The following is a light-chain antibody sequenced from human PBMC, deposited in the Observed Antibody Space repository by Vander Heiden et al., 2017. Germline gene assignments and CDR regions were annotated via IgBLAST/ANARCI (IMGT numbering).Light chain of an antibody. J-gene: IGLJ1*01. CDR2: EVN. Sequence: QSALTQPPSASGSPGQSVTTSCTGTSNDVGGFNYVSWVQQHAGKAPKLMIYEVNKRPSGVPYRFSASKSGITASLTVSGLQAEDEADYYCISYTTSNNYVFGTGTKVTVL. CDR3: ISYTTSNNYV. CDR1: SNDVGGFNY. V-gene: IGLV2-8*01.